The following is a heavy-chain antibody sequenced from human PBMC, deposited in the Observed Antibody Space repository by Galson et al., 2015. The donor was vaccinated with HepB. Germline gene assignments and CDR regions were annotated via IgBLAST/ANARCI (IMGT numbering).Heavy chain of an antibody. CDR3: ARGVWSGYYTNNWFDP. V-gene: IGHV4-59*01. D-gene: IGHD3-3*01. CDR1: GGSISSYY. CDR2: IYYSGST. Sequence: SETLSLTCTVSGGSISSYYWSWIRQPPGKGLEWIGYIYYSGSTNYNPSLKSRVTISVDTSKNQFSLKLSSVTAADTAVYYCARGVWSGYYTNNWFDPWGQGTLVTVSS. J-gene: IGHJ5*02.